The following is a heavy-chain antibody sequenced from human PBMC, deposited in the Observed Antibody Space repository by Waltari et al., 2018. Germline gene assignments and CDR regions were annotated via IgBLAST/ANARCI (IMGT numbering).Heavy chain of an antibody. D-gene: IGHD1-26*01. J-gene: IGHJ4*02. CDR2: NYYSGST. V-gene: IGHV4-39*07. Sequence: QLQLQESGPGLVKPSETLSLTCTVSGGSISSSSYYWGWIRQPPGKGLEWIGSNYYSGSTYYNPYHKSRVTISVYTSKNQFSLKLSSVTAADTAVYYCARQGIGSYYDGAYYFDYWGQGTLVTVSS. CDR3: ARQGIGSYYDGAYYFDY. CDR1: GGSISSSSYY.